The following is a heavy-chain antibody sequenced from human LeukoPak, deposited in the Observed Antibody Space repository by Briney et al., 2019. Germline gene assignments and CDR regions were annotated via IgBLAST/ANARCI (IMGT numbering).Heavy chain of an antibody. CDR3: ARGNYFGVVIYYYMDV. CDR1: DFTFSSYW. V-gene: IGHV3-74*01. D-gene: IGHD3-3*01. CDR2: INSDGSST. J-gene: IGHJ6*03. Sequence: PGGSLRLSCAASDFTFSSYWMHWVRQAPGKGLVWVSRINSDGSSTSYADSVKGRFTISRDNAKNTLYLQMNSLRAEDTAVYYCARGNYFGVVIYYYMDVWGKGTTVTVSS.